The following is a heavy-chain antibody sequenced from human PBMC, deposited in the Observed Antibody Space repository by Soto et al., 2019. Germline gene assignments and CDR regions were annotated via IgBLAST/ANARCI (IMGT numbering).Heavy chain of an antibody. D-gene: IGHD3-10*01. CDR1: GVSISGGNV. Sequence: QVQLQESGPGLVKPWGTLSLTCAVSGVSISGGNVWSWVRQPPGKGLEWIGEVVDHGSTNYNPSLKTRVTMSVDKCQNDFSLNLTSVTAADTAVYYCARVLSGNKEWFDSGGQGILVTVSS. CDR3: ARVLSGNKEWFDS. J-gene: IGHJ5*01. CDR2: VVDHGST. V-gene: IGHV4-4*02.